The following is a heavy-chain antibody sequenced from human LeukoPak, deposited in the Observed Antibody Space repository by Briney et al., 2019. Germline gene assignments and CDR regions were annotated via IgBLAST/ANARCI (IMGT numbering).Heavy chain of an antibody. D-gene: IGHD2-2*03. CDR3: ARGGYCSSTSCYLDYNWFDP. J-gene: IGHJ5*02. CDR1: GFTFSSYS. Sequence: GGSLRLSCAASGFTFSSYSMNWVRQAPGKGLEWVSSIISSSSYIYYADSVKGRFTISRDNAKNSLYLQMNSLRAEDTAVYYCARGGYCSSTSCYLDYNWFDPWGQGTLVTVSS. V-gene: IGHV3-21*01. CDR2: IISSSSYI.